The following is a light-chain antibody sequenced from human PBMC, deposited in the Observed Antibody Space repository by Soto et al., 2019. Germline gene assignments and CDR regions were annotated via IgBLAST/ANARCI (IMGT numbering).Light chain of an antibody. Sequence: EIVMTQSPATLSVSPGERATLSCRASQSVSSYLAWYQQKPGLPPRLLIYDASTRATGIPDRFSGSGSGTDFTLTISSLQSTDFAVYYCQHYSNWPPLYTFGRGTKLEIK. CDR1: QSVSSY. V-gene: IGKV3-15*01. CDR3: QHYSNWPPLYT. J-gene: IGKJ2*01. CDR2: DAS.